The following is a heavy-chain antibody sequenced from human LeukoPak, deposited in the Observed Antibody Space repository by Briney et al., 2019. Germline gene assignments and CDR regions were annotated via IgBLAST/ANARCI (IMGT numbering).Heavy chain of an antibody. D-gene: IGHD1-26*01. J-gene: IGHJ6*03. V-gene: IGHV3-30*04. CDR1: GFTFSTYA. CDR3: ARDFSRGSYKGRDYYMDV. Sequence: PGRSLRLSCAASGFTFSTYAMHWVRQAPGKGLEWVAVISYDVSKTYYADSVKGRFTISRDNSKNTLYLQMNSLRAEDTAVYYCARDFSRGSYKGRDYYMDVWGKGTTVTVSS. CDR2: ISYDVSKT.